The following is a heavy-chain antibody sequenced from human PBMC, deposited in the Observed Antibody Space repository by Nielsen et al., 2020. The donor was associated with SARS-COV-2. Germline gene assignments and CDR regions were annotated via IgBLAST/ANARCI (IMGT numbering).Heavy chain of an antibody. Sequence: GESLEISCAASGFHFNNYGFYWVRQAPGQGLEWVASISYEGSKNYYGDSLTGRFTVSRDTSKNTVYLQMNSLSVEDPAVYHCAKRRAVFMLTFGGEGAMDVWGQETTVSVSS. J-gene: IGHJ6*02. D-gene: IGHD3-16*01. CDR2: ISYEGSKN. CDR1: GFHFNNYG. CDR3: AKRRAVFMLTFGGEGAMDV. V-gene: IGHV3-30*18.